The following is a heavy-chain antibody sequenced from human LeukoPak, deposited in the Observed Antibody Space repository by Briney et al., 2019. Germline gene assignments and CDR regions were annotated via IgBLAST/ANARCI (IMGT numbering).Heavy chain of an antibody. CDR1: GFTFSSYA. V-gene: IGHV3-30-3*01. CDR2: ISYDGSNK. Sequence: GGSLRLSCAASGFTFSSYAMSWVRQAPGKGLEWVAVISYDGSNKYYADSVKGRFTISRDNSKNTLYLQMNSLRAEDTAVYYCGRIFGGYMDVWGKGTTVTVSS. D-gene: IGHD3-3*01. CDR3: GRIFGGYMDV. J-gene: IGHJ6*03.